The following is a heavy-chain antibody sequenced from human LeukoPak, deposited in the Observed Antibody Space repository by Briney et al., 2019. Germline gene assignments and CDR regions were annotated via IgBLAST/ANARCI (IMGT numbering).Heavy chain of an antibody. V-gene: IGHV3-23*01. D-gene: IGHD5-12*01. CDR2: ISGSGGST. Sequence: GGSLRLSCAASGFTFSSYAMSWVRQAPGKGLEWVSAISGSGGSTYYADSVKGRFTISRDNSKNTLYLQMNSLRAEDTAVYYCAKGMSGYDSGPPRCLPDYWGQGALVTVSS. J-gene: IGHJ4*02. CDR1: GFTFSSYA. CDR3: AKGMSGYDSGPPRCLPDY.